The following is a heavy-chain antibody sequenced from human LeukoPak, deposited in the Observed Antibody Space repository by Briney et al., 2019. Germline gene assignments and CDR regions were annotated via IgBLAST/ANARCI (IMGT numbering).Heavy chain of an antibody. CDR1: GYTFTGYY. Sequence: ASVKVSCKASGYTFTGYYMHWVRQAPGQGLEWMGWVNPNSGGTNYAQKFQGRVTMTRDTSISTAYMELSRLRSDDTAVYYCARGNREYSGSFTPGLFDYWGQGTLVTVSS. CDR3: ARGNREYSGSFTPGLFDY. D-gene: IGHD1-26*01. CDR2: VNPNSGGT. J-gene: IGHJ4*02. V-gene: IGHV1-2*02.